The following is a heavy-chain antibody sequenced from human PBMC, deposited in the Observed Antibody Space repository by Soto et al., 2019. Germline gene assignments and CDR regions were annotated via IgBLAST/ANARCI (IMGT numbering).Heavy chain of an antibody. CDR3: VSDETQLERRPSYGKDV. D-gene: IGHD1-1*01. Sequence: QMQLEESGGGVVQPGRSLRLSCVASGFTFSHYGMHWVRQAPGKGLEWVAVIWHHGGNKYYADSVKGRLTISRDNARNTLYLQMDSLRGEDTGVYYCVSDETQLERRPSYGKDVWGRGTTVIVSS. CDR1: GFTFSHYG. CDR2: IWHHGGNK. J-gene: IGHJ6*02. V-gene: IGHV3-33*01.